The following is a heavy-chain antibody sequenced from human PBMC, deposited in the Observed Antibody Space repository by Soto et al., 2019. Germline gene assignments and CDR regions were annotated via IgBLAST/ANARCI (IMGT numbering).Heavy chain of an antibody. CDR2: IYYSGST. CDR1: GGSISSSSYY. J-gene: IGHJ1*01. CDR3: ARQSLYGDYEYFQH. V-gene: IGHV4-39*01. D-gene: IGHD4-17*01. Sequence: SETLSLTCTVSGGSISSSSYYWGWIRQPPGKGLEWIGSIYYSGSTYYNPSLKSRVTISVDTSKNQFSLKLSSVTAADTAVYYCARQSLYGDYEYFQHWGQGTLVTVSS.